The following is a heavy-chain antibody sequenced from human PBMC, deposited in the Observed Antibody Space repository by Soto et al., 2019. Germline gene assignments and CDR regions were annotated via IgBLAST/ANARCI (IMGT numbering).Heavy chain of an antibody. CDR3: ARLHYDSSGYSNFDY. J-gene: IGHJ4*02. D-gene: IGHD3-22*01. Sequence: GGSLRLSCAASGFTFSSYAMHWVRQAPGKGLEWVAVISYDGSNKYYADSVKGRFTISRDNSKNTLYLQMNSLRAEDTAVYYCARLHYDSSGYSNFDYWGQGTLVTVSS. V-gene: IGHV3-30-3*01. CDR1: GFTFSSYA. CDR2: ISYDGSNK.